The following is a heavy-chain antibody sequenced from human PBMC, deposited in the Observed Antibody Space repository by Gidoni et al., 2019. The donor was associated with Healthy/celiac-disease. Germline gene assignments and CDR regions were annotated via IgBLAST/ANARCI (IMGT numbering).Heavy chain of an antibody. Sequence: VQLQQWGAGLLKPSETLSITCAVYGGSFSGYYWSWIRQPPGKGLEWIGEINHSGSTNYNPSLKSRVTISVDTSKNQFSLKLSSVTAADTAVYYCARPCSSTSCFDYWGQGTLVTVSS. D-gene: IGHD2-2*01. CDR2: INHSGST. J-gene: IGHJ4*02. CDR1: GGSFSGYY. V-gene: IGHV4-34*01. CDR3: ARPCSSTSCFDY.